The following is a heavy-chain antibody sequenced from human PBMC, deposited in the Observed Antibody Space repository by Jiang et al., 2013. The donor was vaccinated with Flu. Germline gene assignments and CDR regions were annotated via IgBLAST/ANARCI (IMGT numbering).Heavy chain of an antibody. CDR3: ARGGDYGAEYFQH. D-gene: IGHD4-17*01. CDR2: IDWDDDK. CDR1: GFSLSTSGMR. V-gene: IGHV2-70*04. Sequence: SGFSLSTSGMRVSWIRQPPGKALEWPARIDWDDDKFYSTSLKTRLTISKDTSKNQVVLTMTNMDPVDTATYYCARGGDYGAEYFQHWGQGTLVTVSS. J-gene: IGHJ1*01.